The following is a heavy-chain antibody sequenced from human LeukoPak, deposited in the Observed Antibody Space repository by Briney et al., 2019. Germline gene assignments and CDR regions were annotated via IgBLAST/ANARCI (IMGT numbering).Heavy chain of an antibody. CDR1: GGSISSYY. Sequence: SETLSLTCTVSGGSISSYYWSWIRQPPGKGLEWIGYIYYSGTTNYNPSLKSRVTISVDTSKNQFSLKLSSVTAADTAVYYGAGGGGRYSYGYDYWGQGTLVTVSS. V-gene: IGHV4-59*01. CDR3: AGGGGRYSYGYDY. D-gene: IGHD5-18*01. J-gene: IGHJ4*02. CDR2: IYYSGTT.